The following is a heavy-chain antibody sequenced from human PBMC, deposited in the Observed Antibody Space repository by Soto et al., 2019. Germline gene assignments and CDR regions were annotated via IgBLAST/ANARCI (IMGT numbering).Heavy chain of an antibody. CDR1: GFIFSSYA. CDR2: ISYDGSNK. D-gene: IGHD2-15*01. Sequence: QVQLVESGGGVVQPGRSLRLSCAASGFIFSSYAMHWVRQAPGMGLAWVAVISYDGSNKYHADSVEGRFTICRDNSKDTLQLQTNSRRDADAAVDSCEKYRRGAANSYAYYCFYGMDVWGQRTTVTVSS. V-gene: IGHV3-30*14. J-gene: IGHJ6*02. CDR3: EKYRRGAANSYAYYCFYGMDV.